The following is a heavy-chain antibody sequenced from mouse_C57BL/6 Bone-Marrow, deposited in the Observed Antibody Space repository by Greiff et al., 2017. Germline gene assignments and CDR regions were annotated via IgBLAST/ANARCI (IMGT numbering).Heavy chain of an antibody. CDR3: TPFYYGNYVHAMDY. Sequence: QVQLQQSGPELVKPGASVKLSCKASGYAFSSSWMNWVKQRPGQGLEWIGRIYPGGGDTNYNGKFKGKATLTADTSSNTAYLQLSSLTSEDSAVYYCTPFYYGNYVHAMDYWGQGTSVTVSS. D-gene: IGHD2-1*01. V-gene: IGHV1-82*01. J-gene: IGHJ4*01. CDR1: GYAFSSSW. CDR2: IYPGGGDT.